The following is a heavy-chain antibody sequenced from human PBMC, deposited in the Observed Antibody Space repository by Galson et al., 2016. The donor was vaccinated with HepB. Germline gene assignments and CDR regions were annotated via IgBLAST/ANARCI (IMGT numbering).Heavy chain of an antibody. V-gene: IGHV3-23*01. D-gene: IGHD2-2*01. CDR1: GFTFSSYA. CDR3: ARASWSTTTRFDY. CDR2: ITAGGGAT. J-gene: IGHJ4*02. Sequence: SLRLSCAASGFTFSSYALSCVRQAPGKGLEWVSSITAGGGATYYADSVKGRFTISRDYSKNTLCLQMNSLRAEDTAVYYCARASWSTTTRFDYWGQGTPVTVSS.